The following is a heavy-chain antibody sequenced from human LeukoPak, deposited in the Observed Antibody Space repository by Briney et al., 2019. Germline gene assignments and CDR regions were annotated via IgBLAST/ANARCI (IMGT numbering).Heavy chain of an antibody. V-gene: IGHV7-4-1*02. Sequence: ASVKVSCKASGYTFTNYTINWVRLAPGQGLEWMGWIDTNTGNSTYAQGFTGRFVFSLDTSFTTTFLQISSLKAEDTAVYFCTRGRDTTGYFVYWGQGTLVTVSS. CDR2: IDTNTGNS. J-gene: IGHJ4*02. CDR1: GYTFTNYT. CDR3: TRGRDTTGYFVY. D-gene: IGHD3-22*01.